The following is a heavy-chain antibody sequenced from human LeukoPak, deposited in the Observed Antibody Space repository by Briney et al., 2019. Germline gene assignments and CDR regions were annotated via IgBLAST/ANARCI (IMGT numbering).Heavy chain of an antibody. V-gene: IGHV3-74*01. Sequence: GGSLRLSCAASGFTFSSYWMHWVRQAPGKGLVWVSRINSDGSSVTYADSVKGRLTISRDNAKNTLYLQMNSLRAGDTAVYYCARVRTRGGFDYWGQGTLVTVSS. D-gene: IGHD1-14*01. CDR3: ARVRTRGGFDY. J-gene: IGHJ4*02. CDR1: GFTFSSYW. CDR2: INSDGSSV.